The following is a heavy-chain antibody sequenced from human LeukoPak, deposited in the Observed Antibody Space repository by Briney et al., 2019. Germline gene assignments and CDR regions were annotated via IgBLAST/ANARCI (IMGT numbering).Heavy chain of an antibody. D-gene: IGHD2-15*01. J-gene: IGHJ3*02. Sequence: GGSLRLSCAASGFTFDDYAMHWVRQAPGKGLEWVSGISWNSGSIGYADSVKGRFTISRDNAKNSLYLQMNSLRAEDTALYYCAKGKYCSGGSCYSAAFDIWGQGTMVTVSS. V-gene: IGHV3-9*01. CDR3: AKGKYCSGGSCYSAAFDI. CDR1: GFTFDDYA. CDR2: ISWNSGSI.